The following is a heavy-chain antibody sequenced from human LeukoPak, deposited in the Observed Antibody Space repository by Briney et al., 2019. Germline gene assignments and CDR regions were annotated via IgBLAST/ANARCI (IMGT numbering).Heavy chain of an antibody. CDR3: AGGYGDYDVYHY. D-gene: IGHD5-12*01. CDR2: IYSSGST. V-gene: IGHV4-39*01. CDR1: DGSISSSIYY. Sequence: SETLSLTCTVSDGSISSSIYYWGWIRQPPGKGLEWIGSIYSSGSTYYNPSLKSRVTISVDTSKNQFSLKLTSVTAADTAMYYCAGGYGDYDVYHYWGQGTLVTVSS. J-gene: IGHJ4*02.